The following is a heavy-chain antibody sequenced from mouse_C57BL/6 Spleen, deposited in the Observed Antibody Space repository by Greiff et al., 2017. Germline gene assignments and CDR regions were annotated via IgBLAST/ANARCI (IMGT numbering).Heavy chain of an antibody. Sequence: QVQLQQSGAELVRPGASVKLSCKASGYTFTDYYINWVKQRPGQGLEWIARIYPGSGNTYYNEKFKGKATLTAENSPSTAYMQLSSLTAEDSAVYFCARWRNYYFDYWGQGTTLTVSS. J-gene: IGHJ2*01. V-gene: IGHV1-76*01. CDR3: ARWRNYYFDY. CDR2: IYPGSGNT. CDR1: GYTFTDYY.